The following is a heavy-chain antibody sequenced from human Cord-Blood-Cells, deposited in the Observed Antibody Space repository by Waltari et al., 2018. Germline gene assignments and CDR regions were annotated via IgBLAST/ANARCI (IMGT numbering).Heavy chain of an antibody. CDR2: IYYSGST. V-gene: IGHV4-39*01. J-gene: IGHJ2*01. CDR1: GGSISSSSYY. Sequence: QLQLQESGPGLVQPSETLSLTCTVFGGSISSSSYYWGCIRQSPGKGLEWIGSIYYSGSTYYNPSLKSRVTISVDTSKNQFSRKRSSVTAADTAVYYCARLPYSSSSQDYWYFDLWGRGTLVTVSS. D-gene: IGHD6-6*01. CDR3: ARLPYSSSSQDYWYFDL.